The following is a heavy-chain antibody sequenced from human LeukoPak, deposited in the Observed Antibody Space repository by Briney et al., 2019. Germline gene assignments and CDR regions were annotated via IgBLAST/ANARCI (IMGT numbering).Heavy chain of an antibody. J-gene: IGHJ4*02. D-gene: IGHD3-9*01. Sequence: GGSLRLSCAASGFTFSTYAMSWVRQAPGKGLEWLSGISASSSSTFYADSVKGRFTISRDDGKNTLCLHMNSLRDDDTAVYYCATDQRYAFDYWGQGILVTVSS. CDR2: ISASSSST. V-gene: IGHV3-23*01. CDR3: ATDQRYAFDY. CDR1: GFTFSTYA.